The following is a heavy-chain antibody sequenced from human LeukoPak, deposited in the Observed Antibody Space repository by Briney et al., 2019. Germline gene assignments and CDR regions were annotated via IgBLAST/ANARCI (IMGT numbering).Heavy chain of an antibody. D-gene: IGHD1-26*01. CDR3: AKGPWDLPHAFDI. Sequence: GGPLRHSCAASGFTFSSYAMSWVRQAPGKGLECVSTMSGSGSITRYADSVKGRFIISRDNSKNTLYLQMNSLRAEDTAIYYCAKGPWDLPHAFDIWGLGTMVTVSS. V-gene: IGHV3-23*01. CDR1: GFTFSSYA. J-gene: IGHJ3*02. CDR2: MSGSGSIT.